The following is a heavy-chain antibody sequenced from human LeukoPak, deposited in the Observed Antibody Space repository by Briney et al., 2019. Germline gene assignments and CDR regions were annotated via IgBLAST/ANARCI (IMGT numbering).Heavy chain of an antibody. Sequence: GGSLRLSCATSGFTFSSYAMNWIRQAPGKGLEWVASVSSSGAYIYYADLMEGRFTISRDNAKNSLILQMNSLRAEDTAVYYCARGVGNYRYYFDSWGQGTLVTVSS. D-gene: IGHD3-22*01. CDR1: GFTFSSYA. CDR3: ARGVGNYRYYFDS. V-gene: IGHV3-21*01. CDR2: VSSSGAYI. J-gene: IGHJ4*02.